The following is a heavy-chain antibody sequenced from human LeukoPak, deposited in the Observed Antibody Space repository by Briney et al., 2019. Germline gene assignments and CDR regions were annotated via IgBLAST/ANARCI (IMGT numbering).Heavy chain of an antibody. J-gene: IGHJ4*02. D-gene: IGHD3-10*01. CDR3: ARTWFGELLVVDY. V-gene: IGHV1-2*02. Sequence: ASVKVSCKASGYTFTGCYMHWVRQAPGQGLEWMGWINPNSGGTNYAQKFQGRVTMTRDTSISTAYMELSRLRSDDTAVYYCARTWFGELLVVDYWGQGTLVTVSS. CDR2: INPNSGGT. CDR1: GYTFTGCY.